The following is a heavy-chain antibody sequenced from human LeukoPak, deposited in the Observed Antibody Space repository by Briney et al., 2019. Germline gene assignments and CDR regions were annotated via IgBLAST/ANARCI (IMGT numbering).Heavy chain of an antibody. CDR1: GGSISSYY. CDR2: IYHSGST. D-gene: IGHD3-10*01. V-gene: IGHV4-38-2*02. J-gene: IGHJ4*02. CDR3: ARVPRYGSGSYSLYYFDY. Sequence: SETLSLTCTVSGGSISSYYWSWIRQPPGKGLEWIGSIYHSGSTYYNPSLKSRVTISVDTSKNQFSLKLSSVTAADTAVYYCARVPRYGSGSYSLYYFDYWGQGTLVTVSS.